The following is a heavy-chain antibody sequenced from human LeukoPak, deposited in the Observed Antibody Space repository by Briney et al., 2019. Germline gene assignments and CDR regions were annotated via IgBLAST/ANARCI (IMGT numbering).Heavy chain of an antibody. Sequence: SETLSLTCAVYGGSFSGYYWSWIRQPPGKGLEWIGEINHSGSTNYNPSLKSRVTISVGTSKNQFSLKLSSVTAADTAVYYCASSTKPDSTYYYDSSGYAFDIWGQGTMVTVSS. CDR3: ASSTKPDSTYYYDSSGYAFDI. J-gene: IGHJ3*02. CDR2: INHSGST. CDR1: GGSFSGYY. D-gene: IGHD3-22*01. V-gene: IGHV4-34*01.